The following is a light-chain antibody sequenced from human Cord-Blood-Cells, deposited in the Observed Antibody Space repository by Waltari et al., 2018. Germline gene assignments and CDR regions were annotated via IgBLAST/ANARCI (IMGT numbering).Light chain of an antibody. CDR1: SSHVGGYND. CDR3: SSYTSSSTWV. CDR2: DVS. J-gene: IGLJ3*02. V-gene: IGLV2-14*01. Sequence: QSALTQPASVSGSPGPSITISCTGTSSHVGGYNDVSWSQQHPGKAPKLMIYDVSKRPSGVSNRFSGSKSGNTASLTISGLQAEDEADYYCSSYTSSSTWVFGGGTKLTVL.